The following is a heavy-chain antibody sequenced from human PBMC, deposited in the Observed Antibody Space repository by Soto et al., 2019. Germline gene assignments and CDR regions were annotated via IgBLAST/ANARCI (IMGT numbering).Heavy chain of an antibody. V-gene: IGHV1-3*01. CDR2: INAGNGNT. D-gene: IGHD6-13*01. CDR1: GGTFSSYA. CDR3: ARLRRVYSSSWYYYYYYGMDV. J-gene: IGHJ6*02. Sequence: ASVKVSCKASGGTFSSYAMHWVRQAPGQRLEWMGWINAGNGNTKYSQKFQGRVTITRDTSASTAYMELSSLRSEDTAVYYCARLRRVYSSSWYYYYYYGMDVLGQGATVTVSS.